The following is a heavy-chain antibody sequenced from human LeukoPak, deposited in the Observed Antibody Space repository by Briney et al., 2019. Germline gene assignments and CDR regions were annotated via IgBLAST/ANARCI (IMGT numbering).Heavy chain of an antibody. Sequence: PGGSLRLSCVASGFTFSSYAISWVRQAPGQGLEWMGGIIPIFGTANYAQKFQGRVTITADESTSTAYMELSSLRSEDTAVYYCARQVDVKYCSSTSCYVWDWFDPWGQGTLVTVSS. V-gene: IGHV1-69*01. D-gene: IGHD2-2*01. CDR3: ARQVDVKYCSSTSCYVWDWFDP. CDR1: GFTFSSYA. J-gene: IGHJ5*02. CDR2: IIPIFGTA.